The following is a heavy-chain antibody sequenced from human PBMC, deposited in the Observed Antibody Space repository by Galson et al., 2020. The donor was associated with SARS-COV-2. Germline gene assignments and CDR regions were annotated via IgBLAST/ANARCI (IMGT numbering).Heavy chain of an antibody. Sequence: GESLKISCAASGFTFSSYDMHWVRQATGKGLEWVSAIGTAGDTYYPGSVKGRFTISRENAKNSLYLQMNSMRAGDTAVYYCARAADLGYCSSTSGYYYYYMDVWGKGTTVTVSS. CDR2: IGTAGDT. V-gene: IGHV3-13*01. J-gene: IGHJ6*03. D-gene: IGHD2-2*01. CDR3: ARAADLGYCSSTSGYYYYYMDV. CDR1: GFTFSSYD.